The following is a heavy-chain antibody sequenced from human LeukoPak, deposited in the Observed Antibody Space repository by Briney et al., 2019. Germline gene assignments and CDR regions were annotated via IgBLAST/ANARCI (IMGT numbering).Heavy chain of an antibody. CDR2: ISYDGSNK. Sequence: GGSLRLSCAASGFTFSSYGMHWVRQAPGKGLEWVAVISYDGSNKYYADSVKGRFTISRDNSKDTLYLQMNSLRAEDTAVYYCAKGSTIFGVVIALDYWGQGTLVTVSS. J-gene: IGHJ4*02. CDR1: GFTFSSYG. CDR3: AKGSTIFGVVIALDY. D-gene: IGHD3-3*01. V-gene: IGHV3-30*18.